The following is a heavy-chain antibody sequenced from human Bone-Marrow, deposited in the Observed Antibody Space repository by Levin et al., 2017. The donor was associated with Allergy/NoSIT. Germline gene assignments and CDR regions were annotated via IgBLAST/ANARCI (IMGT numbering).Heavy chain of an antibody. CDR1: GFALTSFA. J-gene: IGHJ4*02. CDR2: LSSDGRT. V-gene: IGHV3-23*01. Sequence: ASVKVSCAASGFALTSFAMSWVRQAPGVGLEWVSVLSSDGRTYYADSVKGRFTISRDNHNNTLYLQVDSLRAEDTAVYYCAKGHSIAWEIYDHWGQGALVTVSS. D-gene: IGHD3-3*02. CDR3: AKGHSIAWEIYDH.